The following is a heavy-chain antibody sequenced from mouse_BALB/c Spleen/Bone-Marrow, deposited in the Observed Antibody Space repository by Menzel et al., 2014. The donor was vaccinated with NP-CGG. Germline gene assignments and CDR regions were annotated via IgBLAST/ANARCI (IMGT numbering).Heavy chain of an antibody. D-gene: IGHD1-1*01. V-gene: IGHV14-3*02. CDR2: IDPANGNT. CDR3: ARSYYAMDY. Sequence: EVKLMESGAELVKPGASVELSCTASGFNIKDTYMHWVKQRPEQGLEWIGRIDPANGNTKYDPKFQGKATITADTSSNTPYLQLSSLTSEDTAVYYCARSYYAMDYWGQGTSVTVSS. J-gene: IGHJ4*01. CDR1: GFNIKDTY.